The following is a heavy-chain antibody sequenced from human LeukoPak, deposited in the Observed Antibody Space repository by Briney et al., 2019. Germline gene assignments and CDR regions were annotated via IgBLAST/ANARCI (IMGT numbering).Heavy chain of an antibody. D-gene: IGHD4-17*01. Sequence: GESLRLSCAASGFTFSGHWMGWVREAPGKGLEWVANIKQDGGMKYHVDSVRGRFTISRDNAKNSLYLQMDSLRVEDTAVYYCARHGDYAFDYWGQGTLVTVSS. CDR2: IKQDGGMK. V-gene: IGHV3-7*05. CDR3: ARHGDYAFDY. J-gene: IGHJ4*02. CDR1: GFTFSGHW.